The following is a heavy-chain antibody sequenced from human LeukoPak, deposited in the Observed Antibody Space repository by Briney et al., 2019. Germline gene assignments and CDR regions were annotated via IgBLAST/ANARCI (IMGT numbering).Heavy chain of an antibody. CDR2: IYYSGST. V-gene: IGHV4-59*01. D-gene: IGHD3-10*01. CDR1: GGSISSYY. Sequence: PSETLSLTCTVSGGSISSYYWSWIRQPPGKGLEWIGYIYYSGSTNYNPSLKSRVTISVDTSKNQFSLKLSSVTAADTAVYYCASQPSPSYYPYYYYYYMDVWGKGTTVTISS. J-gene: IGHJ6*03. CDR3: ASQPSPSYYPYYYYYYMDV.